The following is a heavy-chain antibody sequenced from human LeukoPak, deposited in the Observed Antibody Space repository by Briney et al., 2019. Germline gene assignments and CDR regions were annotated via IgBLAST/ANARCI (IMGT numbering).Heavy chain of an antibody. D-gene: IGHD5-18*01. J-gene: IGHJ4*02. CDR2: ISGSGGST. CDR1: GFTFSSSA. Sequence: GGSLRLSCAASGFTFSSSAMNWVRQAPGKGLEWVSAISGSGGSTYYADSVKGRFTISRDNSKNTLFLQMNRLRAEDTAVYYCAKRGAYSPPYWGQGNLVTVSS. V-gene: IGHV3-23*01. CDR3: AKRGAYSPPY.